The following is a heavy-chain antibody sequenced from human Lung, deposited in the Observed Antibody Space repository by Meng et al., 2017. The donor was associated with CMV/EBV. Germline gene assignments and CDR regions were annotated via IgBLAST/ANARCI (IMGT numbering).Heavy chain of an antibody. D-gene: IGHD1-1*01. CDR2: IIPIFGTA. CDR1: GGTFSSYA. J-gene: IGHJ6*02. V-gene: IGHV1-69*05. CDR3: ATSTTGTTPYYYYYGMDV. Sequence: SVKVSXKASGGTFSSYAISWVRQAPGQRLEWMGGIIPIFGTANYAQKFQGRVTITTDESTSTAYMELSSLRSEDTAVYYCATSTTGTTPYYYYYGMDVWGQGXTVTVSS.